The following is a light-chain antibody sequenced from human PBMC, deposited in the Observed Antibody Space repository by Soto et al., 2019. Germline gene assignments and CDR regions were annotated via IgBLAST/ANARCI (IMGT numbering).Light chain of an antibody. CDR2: GVS. J-gene: IGLJ2*01. Sequence: QSVLTQPASVSGSPGQSITISCTGTSSDVGGYNYVSWYQQHPGKAPKLMICGVSNRPSGVSNRFSGSKSGNTASLTISGLQAEDEADYYCSSYTSGSTLVVFGGGTKLTVL. V-gene: IGLV2-14*01. CDR3: SSYTSGSTLVV. CDR1: SSDVGGYNY.